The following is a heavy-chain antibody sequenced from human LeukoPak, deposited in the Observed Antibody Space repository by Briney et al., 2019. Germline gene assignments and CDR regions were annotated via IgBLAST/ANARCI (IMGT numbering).Heavy chain of an antibody. V-gene: IGHV3-30-3*01. CDR2: MAYDGSNK. Sequence: HPGRSLRLSCAASGFTFSSYAMHWVRQAPGKGLEWVAVMAYDGSNKYYADSLKGRFTISRDNSKNTLYLQMNSLRADDTAVYYCARATMVRGVAVDYWGQGTLVPVSS. CDR1: GFTFSSYA. J-gene: IGHJ4*02. CDR3: ARATMVRGVAVDY. D-gene: IGHD3-10*01.